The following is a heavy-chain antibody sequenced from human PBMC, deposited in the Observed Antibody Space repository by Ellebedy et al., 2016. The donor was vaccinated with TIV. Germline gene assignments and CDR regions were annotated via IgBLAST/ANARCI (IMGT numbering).Heavy chain of an antibody. J-gene: IGHJ6*02. V-gene: IGHV3-21*01. CDR1: GFTFSSYS. Sequence: GESLKISXAASGFTFSSYSMNWVRQAPGKGLEWVSSISSSSSYIYYADSVKGRFTISRDNAKNSLYLQMNSLRDEDTAVYYCARARYGSGSYYAEYYYYGMDVWGQGTTVTVSS. CDR2: ISSSSSYI. CDR3: ARARYGSGSYYAEYYYYGMDV. D-gene: IGHD3-10*01.